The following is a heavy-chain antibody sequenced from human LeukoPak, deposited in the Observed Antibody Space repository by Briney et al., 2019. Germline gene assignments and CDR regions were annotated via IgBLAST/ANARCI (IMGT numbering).Heavy chain of an antibody. J-gene: IGHJ4*02. Sequence: SLTTAGVGVGWIRQPPGKALEWLALIYWNDDNRYSPSLRTRLTITKTTSKNQVVLTMTKMDPVDTATYYCAHYGDYRFLYYFDFWGQGTLVTVSS. CDR2: IYWNDDN. CDR3: AHYGDYRFLYYFDF. CDR1: SLTTAGVG. V-gene: IGHV2-5*01. D-gene: IGHD4-17*01.